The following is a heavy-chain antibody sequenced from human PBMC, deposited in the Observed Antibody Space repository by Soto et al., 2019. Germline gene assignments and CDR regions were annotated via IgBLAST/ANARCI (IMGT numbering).Heavy chain of an antibody. Sequence: GGSLRLSCAASEFTFRSYWMHWVRQSPGKGLVWVSRISGDGSSTNYADSVKGRFTISRDNAKNTVYLQIDSLRAEDTAVSYCPRRIPGTYGALDIWGQGTMVTVSS. V-gene: IGHV3-74*01. D-gene: IGHD1-7*01. J-gene: IGHJ3*02. CDR3: PRRIPGTYGALDI. CDR1: EFTFRSYW. CDR2: ISGDGSST.